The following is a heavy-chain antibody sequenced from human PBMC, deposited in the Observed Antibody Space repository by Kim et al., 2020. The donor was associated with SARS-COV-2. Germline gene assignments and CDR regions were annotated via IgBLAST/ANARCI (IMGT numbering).Heavy chain of an antibody. CDR3: ARDRSSGWYQHGMDV. D-gene: IGHD6-19*01. J-gene: IGHJ6*02. CDR1: GFTFSNYA. Sequence: GGSLRLSCAASGFTFSNYAMHWVRQAPGKGLEWVAVISYDGSEKYYADSVKGRFTISRDNSKNTLYLQKNSLRAEDTAVFYCARDRSSGWYQHGMDVWGQGTTVTVSS. V-gene: IGHV3-30*04. CDR2: ISYDGSEK.